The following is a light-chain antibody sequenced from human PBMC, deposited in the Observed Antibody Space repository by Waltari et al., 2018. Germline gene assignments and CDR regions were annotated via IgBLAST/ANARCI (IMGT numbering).Light chain of an antibody. J-gene: IGLJ3*02. V-gene: IGLV2-23*01. CDR3: CSYAGSSTYWV. CDR2: EGS. Sequence: QSALTQPASVSGSPGQSITISCTGTSSQVGSDNLVSRYPQHPGKAPKLMIYEGSKRPSGVSNRFSGSKSGNTASLTISGLQAEDEADYYCCSYAGSSTYWVFGGGTKLTVL. CDR1: SSQVGSDNL.